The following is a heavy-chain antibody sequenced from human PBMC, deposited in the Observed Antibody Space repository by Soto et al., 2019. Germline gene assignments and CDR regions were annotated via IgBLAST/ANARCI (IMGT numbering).Heavy chain of an antibody. CDR1: GFTFSNYE. D-gene: IGHD4-4*01. Sequence: SGFTFSNYEMNWVRQAPGKGLEWVSAISGSGGSTYYADSVKGRFTISKDNSKNTLYLQMNSLRAEDTAVYYCAKSVSSVWSNYENYWGQGTLVTVSS. V-gene: IGHV3-23*01. CDR2: ISGSGGST. CDR3: AKSVSSVWSNYENY. J-gene: IGHJ4*02.